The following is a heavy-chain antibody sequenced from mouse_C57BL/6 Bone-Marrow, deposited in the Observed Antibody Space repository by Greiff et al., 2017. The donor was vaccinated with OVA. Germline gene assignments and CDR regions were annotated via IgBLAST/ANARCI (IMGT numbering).Heavy chain of an antibody. D-gene: IGHD4-1*01. V-gene: IGHV1-59*01. J-gene: IGHJ2*01. CDR2: IDPSDSYT. CDR1: GYTFTSYW. Sequence: QVQLQQPGAELVRPGTSVKLSCKASGYTFTSYWMHWVKQRPGQGLEWIGVIDPSDSYTNYNQKFKGKATLTVDTSSSTAYMQLSSLTSEDSAVYYCAREETGAYYFDYWGQGTTLTVSS. CDR3: AREETGAYYFDY.